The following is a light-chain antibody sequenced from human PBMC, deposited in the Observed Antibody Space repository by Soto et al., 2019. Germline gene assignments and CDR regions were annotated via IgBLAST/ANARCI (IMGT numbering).Light chain of an antibody. Sequence: QSVLTQPASVSGSPGQSITISCTGTSSDVGHYKFVSWYQQHPGKVPKLMIYEVTRRPSGVSNRFSGSKSGSTAFLTISGLQAEDEADYYCSSYTTSNTLVFGTGTKLTVL. CDR1: SSDVGHYKF. CDR2: EVT. V-gene: IGLV2-14*03. J-gene: IGLJ1*01. CDR3: SSYTTSNTLV.